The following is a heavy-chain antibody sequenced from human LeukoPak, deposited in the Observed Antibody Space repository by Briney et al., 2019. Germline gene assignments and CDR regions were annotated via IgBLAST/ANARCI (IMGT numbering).Heavy chain of an antibody. J-gene: IGHJ4*02. V-gene: IGHV1-2*02. CDR3: ARARGYFDWLPPFDY. CDR1: GYTFTGYY. Sequence: ASVKVSCKASGYTFTGYYIHWVRQAPGQGLEWMEWINPNSGGTNYAQKFQGRVTMTRDTSISTAYMELSRLRSDDTAVYYCARARGYFDWLPPFDYWGQGTLVTVSS. CDR2: INPNSGGT. D-gene: IGHD3-9*01.